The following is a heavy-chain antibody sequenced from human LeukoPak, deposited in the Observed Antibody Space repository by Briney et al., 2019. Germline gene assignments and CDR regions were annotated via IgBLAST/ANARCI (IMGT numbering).Heavy chain of an antibody. Sequence: GGSLRLSCAASGFTFSSYAMHWVRQAPGKGLEWVAVISYDGSNKYYADSVKGRFTISRDNSKNTLYLQMNSLRAEDTAVYYCARDLSTYAFDYRGQGTLVTVSS. CDR2: ISYDGSNK. CDR3: ARDLSTYAFDY. J-gene: IGHJ4*02. D-gene: IGHD5/OR15-5a*01. V-gene: IGHV3-30*04. CDR1: GFTFSSYA.